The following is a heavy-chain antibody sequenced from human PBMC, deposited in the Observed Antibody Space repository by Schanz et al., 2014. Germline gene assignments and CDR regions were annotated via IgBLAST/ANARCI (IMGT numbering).Heavy chain of an antibody. Sequence: DVHLLESGGGLVQPGGSLRLSCAASGFTFTNYAMSWVRQAPGKGLEWVSAISGSGGSTYYADSVKGRFTISRDNSKNTVHLQMNSRRAEDAAVYYCAKGRFGELSAFDIWGQGTMVTVSS. J-gene: IGHJ3*02. V-gene: IGHV3-23*01. CDR2: ISGSGGST. CDR3: AKGRFGELSAFDI. D-gene: IGHD3-10*01. CDR1: GFTFTNYA.